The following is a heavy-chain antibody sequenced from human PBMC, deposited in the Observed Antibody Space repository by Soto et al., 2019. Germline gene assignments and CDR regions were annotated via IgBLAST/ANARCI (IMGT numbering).Heavy chain of an antibody. J-gene: IGHJ4*02. CDR3: AREGVHNYNEYYFDY. CDR2: ISGIRDYI. Sequence: GGSLRLSCAASGFTFSYYTVHWVRRAPGKGLEWVSSISGIRDYIRYADSVKGRFTISRDNAKTSLYLQMNSLTAEDTAVYYCAREGVHNYNEYYFDYWGQGTLVTVSS. CDR1: GFTFSYYT. V-gene: IGHV3-21*06. D-gene: IGHD3-22*01.